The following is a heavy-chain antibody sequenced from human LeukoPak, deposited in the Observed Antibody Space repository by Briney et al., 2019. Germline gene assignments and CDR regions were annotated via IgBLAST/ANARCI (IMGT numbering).Heavy chain of an antibody. CDR3: AKDSLRWQWLTHWYFDL. CDR1: GFTFSTST. CDR2: INQHGGDI. J-gene: IGHJ2*01. Sequence: PGGSLRLSCEASGFTFSTSTMHWVRQAPGKGLEWVANINQHGGDIHYVDSVKGRFTISRDNAKNSVYLQMNSLRAEDTAVYYCAKDSLRWQWLTHWYFDLWGRGTLVTVSS. V-gene: IGHV3-7*01. D-gene: IGHD6-19*01.